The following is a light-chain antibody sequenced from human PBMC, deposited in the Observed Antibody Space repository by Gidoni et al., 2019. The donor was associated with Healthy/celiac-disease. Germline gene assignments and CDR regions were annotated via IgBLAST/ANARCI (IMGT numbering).Light chain of an antibody. J-gene: IGKJ1*01. CDR2: KAS. CDR1: QSISSW. Sequence: DIQMTQSPSTLSAAGGDRVTSTCRASQSISSWLAWDQQKPGKAPKLLIYKASSLESGVPSRFSGSGSGTEFTLTISSLQPDDFATYYCQQYNSYPWTFGQXPKVEIK. V-gene: IGKV1-5*03. CDR3: QQYNSYPWT.